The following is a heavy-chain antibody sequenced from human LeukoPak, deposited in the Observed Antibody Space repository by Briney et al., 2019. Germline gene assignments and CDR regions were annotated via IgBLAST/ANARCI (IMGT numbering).Heavy chain of an antibody. CDR3: ARTSDGNWFDP. J-gene: IGHJ5*02. CDR2: INWSGGNT. D-gene: IGHD1-26*01. CDR1: GFTFDDYG. V-gene: IGHV3-20*04. Sequence: GGSLRLSCAASGFTFDDYGMSWVRQGPGKGLEWVSGINWSGGNTGYADSVKGRFTIFGDSAKNSLYLEMDSLRVEDTALYYCARTSDGNWFDPWGQGTLVTVSS.